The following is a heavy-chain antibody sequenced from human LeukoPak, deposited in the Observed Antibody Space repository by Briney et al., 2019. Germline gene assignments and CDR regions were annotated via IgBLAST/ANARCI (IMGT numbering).Heavy chain of an antibody. CDR3: ARGYDILTGFFWFDP. V-gene: IGHV1-2*02. CDR2: INPNSGGT. CDR1: GYTFTCYY. D-gene: IGHD3-9*01. Sequence: ASVKVSCKASGYTFTCYYMHWVRQAPGQGLEWMGWINPNSGGTNYAQKFQGRVTMTRDTSISTAYMELSRLRSDDTAVYYCARGYDILTGFFWFDPWGQGTLVTVSS. J-gene: IGHJ5*02.